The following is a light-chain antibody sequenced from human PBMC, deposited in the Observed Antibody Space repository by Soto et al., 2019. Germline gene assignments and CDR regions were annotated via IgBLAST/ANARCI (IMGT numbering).Light chain of an antibody. CDR2: AAS. Sequence: DIQMTQSPSSLSASVGDRVTITCRASQSISTYLNWYQQKPGKAPKVLIYAASSLQSGVPSRFSGSGSGTDFTLTISSLQPEDFATYYCQQSYITSWTFGQGTKVEIK. V-gene: IGKV1-39*01. CDR1: QSISTY. CDR3: QQSYITSWT. J-gene: IGKJ1*01.